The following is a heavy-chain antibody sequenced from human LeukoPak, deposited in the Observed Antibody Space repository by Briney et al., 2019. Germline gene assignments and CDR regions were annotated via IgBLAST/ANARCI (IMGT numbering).Heavy chain of an antibody. D-gene: IGHD1-14*01. CDR1: GFTFSTYA. CDR2: ISDSGGST. J-gene: IGHJ6*03. V-gene: IGHV3-23*01. Sequence: GGSLRLSCAASGFTFSTYAMTWVRQTPGKGLEWVSAISDSGGSTYYPDSVKGRFTISRDNSRNTLYLQMNSLRAEDTAVYYCAKFPRNFVAYYYYYMDVWGKGTTVTVSS. CDR3: AKFPRNFVAYYYYYMDV.